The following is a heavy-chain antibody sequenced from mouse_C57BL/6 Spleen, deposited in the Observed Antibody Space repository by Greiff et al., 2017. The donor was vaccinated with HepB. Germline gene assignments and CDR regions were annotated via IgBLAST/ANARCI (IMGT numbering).Heavy chain of an antibody. D-gene: IGHD4-1*02. CDR3: VRQLGNFDY. Sequence: EVKLQQSGAELVRPGASVKLSCTASGFNIKDYYMHWVKQRPEQGLEWIGRIDPEDGDTEYAPKFPGKATMTADTSSNTAYLQLSSLTSEDTAVYYCVRQLGNFDYWGQGTTLTVSS. CDR2: IDPEDGDT. CDR1: GFNIKDYY. V-gene: IGHV14-1*01. J-gene: IGHJ2*01.